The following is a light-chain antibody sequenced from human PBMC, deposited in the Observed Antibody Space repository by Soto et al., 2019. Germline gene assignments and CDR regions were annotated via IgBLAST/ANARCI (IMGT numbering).Light chain of an antibody. CDR1: QSLVDSDGNTH. CDR2: KVS. CDR3: MQGTQWPRT. Sequence: DVVMTQSPLFLPVTLGQPASVSCTSSQSLVDSDGNTHLSWYHQRPGQSPRRLIYKVSKRDSGVPDRFSGNGSGTDFTLKISRVEAEDGGVYYCMQGTQWPRTFGQGTKVEIK. V-gene: IGKV2-30*01. J-gene: IGKJ1*01.